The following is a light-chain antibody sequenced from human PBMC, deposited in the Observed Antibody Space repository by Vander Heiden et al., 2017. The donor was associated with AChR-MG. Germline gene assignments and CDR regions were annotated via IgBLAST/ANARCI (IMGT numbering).Light chain of an antibody. V-gene: IGKV3-20*01. CDR1: QSVSSSY. J-gene: IGKJ2*01. CDR2: GAS. CDR3: QQYGSSREYT. Sequence: EIVLTQSPGTLSLSPGERATLSCSSSQSVSSSYLAWYQQKPGQAPRLLIYGASSRATGIPDRFSGSGSGTDFTLTISRLEPEDFAVYYCQQYGSSREYTFGQWTKLEIK.